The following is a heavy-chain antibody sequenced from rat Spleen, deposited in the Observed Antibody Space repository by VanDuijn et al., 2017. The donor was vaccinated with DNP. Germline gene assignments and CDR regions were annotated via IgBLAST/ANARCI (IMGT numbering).Heavy chain of an antibody. CDR1: GFIFSNYW. V-gene: IGHV5-31*01. Sequence: EVQLVESGGGPVQPGRSLKLSCVASGFIFSNYWMTWIRQAPGKGLEWVASISNTGDNTYYSDSVKGRFSLSRDNAKSTLYLQMDSLRSEDTATYYCTTSLLTYYGYTHWGQGVMVTVSS. CDR2: ISNTGDNT. J-gene: IGHJ2*01. CDR3: TTSLLTYYGYTH. D-gene: IGHD1-9*01.